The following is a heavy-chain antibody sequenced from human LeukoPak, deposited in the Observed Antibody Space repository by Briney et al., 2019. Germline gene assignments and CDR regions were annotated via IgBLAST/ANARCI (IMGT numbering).Heavy chain of an antibody. Sequence: GAPVKLSSKASGGTFSIYAISWVRQPPGQGLEWMGGLIPIFGTANYAKKFQGRVTITTDESTSTAYMELSSLRSEDTAVYYCATPFAKDRGVIGLNYYYYYGMDVWGQGTTVTVSS. V-gene: IGHV1-69*05. CDR3: ATPFAKDRGVIGLNYYYYYGMDV. CDR1: GGTFSIYA. J-gene: IGHJ6*02. CDR2: LIPIFGTA. D-gene: IGHD3-10*01.